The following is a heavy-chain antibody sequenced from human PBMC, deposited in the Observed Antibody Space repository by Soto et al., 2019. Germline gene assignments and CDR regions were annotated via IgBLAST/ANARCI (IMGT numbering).Heavy chain of an antibody. Sequence: QVQLVQSGAEVKKPGSSVKVSCKASGGTFSSYTISWVRQAPGQGLEWMGRIIPILGIANYAQKFQGRVTFTADKAPSPAYLELSSLRSEDTAVYYCARDITGDYGDYGGIYGYWGQGTLVTVSS. V-gene: IGHV1-69*08. D-gene: IGHD4-17*01. CDR2: IIPILGIA. CDR3: ARDITGDYGDYGGIYGY. CDR1: GGTFSSYT. J-gene: IGHJ4*02.